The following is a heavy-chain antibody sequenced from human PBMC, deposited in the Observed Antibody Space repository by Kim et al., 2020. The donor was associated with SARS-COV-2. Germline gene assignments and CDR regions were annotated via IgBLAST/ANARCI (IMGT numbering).Heavy chain of an antibody. CDR3: ARSPSPLFDYDSSGYYLFDY. J-gene: IGHJ4*02. CDR1: GGSISSGGYY. D-gene: IGHD3-22*01. CDR2: IYYSGST. Sequence: SETLSLTCTVSGGSISSGGYYWSWIRQHPGKGLEWIGYIYYSGSTYYNPSLKSRVTISVDTSKNQFSLKLSSVTAADTAVYYCARSPSPLFDYDSSGYYLFDYWGQGTLVTVSS. V-gene: IGHV4-31*03.